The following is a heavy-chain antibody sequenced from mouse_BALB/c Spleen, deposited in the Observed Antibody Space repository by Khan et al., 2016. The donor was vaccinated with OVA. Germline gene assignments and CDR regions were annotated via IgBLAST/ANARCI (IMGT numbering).Heavy chain of an antibody. V-gene: IGHV3-2*02. CDR1: GYSITSDYA. J-gene: IGHJ2*01. CDR3: ASGRLLLLYPDYFDY. CDR2: IGYSGST. Sequence: EVQLQESGPGLLKPSQSLSLTCTVTGYSITSDYAWNWLRQFPGNKLEWIAYIGYSGSTTLKQSHSSRFSITRETSKNPFFIQLNSVTTVDTDIFYGASGRLLLLYPDYFDYWGQGTTLTVSS. D-gene: IGHD1-1*01.